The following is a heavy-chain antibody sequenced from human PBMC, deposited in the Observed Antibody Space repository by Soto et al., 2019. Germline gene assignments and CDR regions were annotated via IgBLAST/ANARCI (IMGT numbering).Heavy chain of an antibody. Sequence: EVQLEESGGGLVQPGRSLRLACAASGLTLEAYAMHWVRQAPGKGLEWVSGISWDSGSRGYADSVKGRFTISRDNAKNSLYLQMNSLRAEDTALYYCAKSWGVFGSASFFDHWGEGTLVTVSS. CDR2: ISWDSGSR. CDR3: AKSWGVFGSASFFDH. CDR1: GLTLEAYA. D-gene: IGHD6-6*01. J-gene: IGHJ4*02. V-gene: IGHV3-9*01.